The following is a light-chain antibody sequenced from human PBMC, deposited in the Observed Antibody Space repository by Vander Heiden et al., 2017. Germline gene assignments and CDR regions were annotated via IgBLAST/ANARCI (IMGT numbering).Light chain of an antibody. V-gene: IGKV1-39*01. J-gene: IGKJ1*01. CDR1: QRISSY. Sequence: DIQMTQSSSSLSASVGDRVTISCRARQRISSYLDWYQQKPGKAPKLLIYAASSLQSGVPSRFSGSGSGTDFTLTISSLQPEDFATYYCQQSYSTPRTFGQGTKVEIK. CDR3: QQSYSTPRT. CDR2: AAS.